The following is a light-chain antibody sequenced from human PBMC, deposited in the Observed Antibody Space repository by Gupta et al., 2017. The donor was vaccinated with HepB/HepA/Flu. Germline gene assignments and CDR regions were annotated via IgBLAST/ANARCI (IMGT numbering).Light chain of an antibody. CDR1: SSDIGADND. J-gene: IGLJ3*02. V-gene: IGLV1-40*01. Sequence: QSVLTQPPSLPGAPGPRVTISCNGSSSDIGADNDVHWYQQLPGTPPKLLSPGYPNRPSGVPDRFSASKSGTSAFLAITELQATDDGYYYCQYSDSSLTVVFGGGTKLTVL. CDR3: QYSDSSLTVV. CDR2: GYP.